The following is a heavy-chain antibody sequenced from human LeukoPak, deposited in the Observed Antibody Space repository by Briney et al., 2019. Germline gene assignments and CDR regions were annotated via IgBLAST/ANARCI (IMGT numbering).Heavy chain of an antibody. CDR1: GYTFTSYD. J-gene: IGHJ6*03. Sequence: ASVKVSCKASGYTFTSYDINWVRQAPGQGLEWMGWMNPNSGNTGYAQKFQGRVTMTRNTSISTAYMELSSLRSEDTAVYYCARGAGSSWYSYYYYYYMDVWGKGTTVTVSS. CDR3: ARGAGSSWYSYYYYYYMDV. CDR2: MNPNSGNT. V-gene: IGHV1-8*01. D-gene: IGHD6-13*01.